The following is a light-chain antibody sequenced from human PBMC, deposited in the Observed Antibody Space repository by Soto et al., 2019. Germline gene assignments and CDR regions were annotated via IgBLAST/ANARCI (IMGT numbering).Light chain of an antibody. CDR1: SGYSNYK. V-gene: IGLV9-49*01. CDR2: VGTGGIVG. Sequence: QPVLTQPPSASASLGASVTLTCTLSSGYSNYKVDWYQQRPGKGPRFVMRVGTGGIVGSKGDGIPDRFSVLGSGLNRYLTIKNMQEEDESDCHCGADHGSGSNFVVVFGGGTKLTVL. CDR3: GADHGSGSNFVVV. J-gene: IGLJ2*01.